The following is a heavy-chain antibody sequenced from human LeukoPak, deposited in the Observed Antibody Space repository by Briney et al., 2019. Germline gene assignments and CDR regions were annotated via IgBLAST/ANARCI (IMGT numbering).Heavy chain of an antibody. D-gene: IGHD3-22*01. CDR3: AKGGSMIVVVIIDY. J-gene: IGHJ4*02. CDR2: ISGSGGST. CDR1: GFTFSIYA. Sequence: PGGSLRLSCAASGFTFSIYAMSWVRQAPGKGLEWVSAISGSGGSTYYAGSVRGRFTISRDNSKNTLYLQMNSLRAEGTAVYYCAKGGSMIVVVIIDYWGPGTLVTVSS. V-gene: IGHV3-23*01.